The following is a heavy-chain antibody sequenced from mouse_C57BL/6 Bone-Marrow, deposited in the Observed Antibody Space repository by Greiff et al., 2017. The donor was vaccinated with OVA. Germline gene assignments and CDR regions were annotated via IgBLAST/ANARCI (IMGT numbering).Heavy chain of an antibody. CDR2: IDPSDSYT. V-gene: IGHV1-69*01. CDR1: GYTFTSYW. Sequence: QVQLQQPGAELVMPGASVKLSCKASGYTFTSYWMHWVKQRPGHGLEWIGEIDPSDSYTNYNQKFKGKSTLTVDKSSTTAYMQLSSLTSEDSAVYYCARDEDYYYFDYWGQGTTLTVSS. J-gene: IGHJ2*01. CDR3: ARDEDYYYFDY. D-gene: IGHD1-1*02.